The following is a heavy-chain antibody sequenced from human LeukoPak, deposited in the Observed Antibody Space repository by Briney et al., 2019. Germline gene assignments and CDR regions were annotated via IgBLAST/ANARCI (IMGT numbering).Heavy chain of an antibody. CDR3: ARRLSGWTRGFDY. CDR1: GGSISSSNW. J-gene: IGHJ4*02. Sequence: PSGTLYLTCAVSGGSISSSNWWSWVRQTPGKGLEWIGEIYHSGNTNYNPSLKSRVAVSIDNSNVQFSLKLSSVTAADTAIYYCARRLSGWTRGFDYWGRGTLVTVSS. CDR2: IYHSGNT. D-gene: IGHD6-19*01. V-gene: IGHV4-4*02.